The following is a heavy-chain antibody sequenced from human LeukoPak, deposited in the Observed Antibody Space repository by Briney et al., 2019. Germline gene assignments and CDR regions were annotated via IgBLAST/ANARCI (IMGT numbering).Heavy chain of an antibody. Sequence: SETLSLTCNVSGGSFSGYYWTWIRQPPKKGLEWIGEVSHSGSTHYNPSLRSRVIISLDTSTEQVSLRLTSVTAADTAMYYCARVPIISSWYDWGQGTLVTVSS. CDR3: ARVPIISSWYD. CDR1: GGSFSGYY. D-gene: IGHD6-13*01. J-gene: IGHJ4*02. V-gene: IGHV4-34*01. CDR2: VSHSGST.